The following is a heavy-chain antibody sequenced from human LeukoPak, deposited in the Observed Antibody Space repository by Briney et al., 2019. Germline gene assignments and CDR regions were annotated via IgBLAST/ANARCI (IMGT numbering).Heavy chain of an antibody. Sequence: PGGSLRLSCAASGFTFDDYAMHWVRQAPGKGLEWVSGISWNSGSIGYADSVKGRFTISRDNAKNSLYLQMNSLRAEDTAVYYCARYRSTTTGFTVVPFDYWGQGTLVTVSS. J-gene: IGHJ4*02. D-gene: IGHD4-4*01. V-gene: IGHV3-9*01. CDR3: ARYRSTTTGFTVVPFDY. CDR1: GFTFDDYA. CDR2: ISWNSGSI.